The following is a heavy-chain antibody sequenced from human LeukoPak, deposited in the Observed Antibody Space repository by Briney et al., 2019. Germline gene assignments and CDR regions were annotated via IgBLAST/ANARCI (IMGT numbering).Heavy chain of an antibody. D-gene: IGHD1-26*01. Sequence: PGGSLRLSCAGSGFTFSSYAMSWVRQAPGKGLEWVSNLYNDAFDSATHYADSVKGRFTISRDNSQNTLYLQMNSLRAEDTAMYYCAREIGGGLHYFHSWGQGTPVTVSS. CDR3: AREIGGGLHYFHS. V-gene: IGHV3-23*03. CDR1: GFTFSSYA. CDR2: LYNDAFDSAT. J-gene: IGHJ4*02.